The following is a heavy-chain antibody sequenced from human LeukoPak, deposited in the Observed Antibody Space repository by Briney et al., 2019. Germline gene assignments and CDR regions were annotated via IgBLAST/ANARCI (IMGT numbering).Heavy chain of an antibody. CDR1: GYTFTGYY. CDR3: ARGPFAAAALVEDY. Sequence: ASVKVSCKASGYTFTGYYMHWVRQAPGQGLEWMGWINLNSGGTNYAQKFQGRVTMTRDTSISTAYMELSRLRSDDTAVYYCARGPFAAAALVEDYWGQGTLVTVSS. CDR2: INLNSGGT. D-gene: IGHD6-13*01. V-gene: IGHV1-2*02. J-gene: IGHJ4*02.